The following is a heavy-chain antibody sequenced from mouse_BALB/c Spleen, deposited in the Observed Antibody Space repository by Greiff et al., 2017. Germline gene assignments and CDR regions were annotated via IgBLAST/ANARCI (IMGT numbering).Heavy chain of an antibody. Sequence: EVQRVESGGGLVKPGGSLKLSCAASGFTFSSYAMSWVRQTPEKRLEWVASISSGGSTYYPDSVKGRFTISRDNARNILYLQMSSLRSEDTAMYYCARGEAGTGYWGQGTTLTVSS. CDR2: ISSGGST. D-gene: IGHD4-1*01. CDR1: GFTFSSYA. CDR3: ARGEAGTGY. V-gene: IGHV5-6-5*01. J-gene: IGHJ2*01.